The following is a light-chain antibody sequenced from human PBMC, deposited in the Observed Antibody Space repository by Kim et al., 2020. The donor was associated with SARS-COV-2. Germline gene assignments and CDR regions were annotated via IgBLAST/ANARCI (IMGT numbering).Light chain of an antibody. CDR3: QQYDNFPLT. V-gene: IGKV1-33*01. CDR1: QDIRKH. Sequence: ASVRDRGTITCQASQDIRKHLNWYQQKPGKAPNLLIYDASNLEVGVPSRFSGSGSGRDFTFSISNLQPEDIATYYCQQYDNFPLTFGGGTKVDIK. J-gene: IGKJ4*01. CDR2: DAS.